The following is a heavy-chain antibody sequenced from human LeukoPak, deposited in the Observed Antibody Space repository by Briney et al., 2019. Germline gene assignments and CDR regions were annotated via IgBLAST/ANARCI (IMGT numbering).Heavy chain of an antibody. Sequence: GESLRLSCAASGFTFSSYSMNWLRQARGKGLEWVSSISRSSSYIYYADSVKGRFTISRDNAKNSLYLQMNSLRAEDTAVYYCARDEDDILTGYGFDYWGQGTLVTVSS. CDR1: GFTFSSYS. J-gene: IGHJ4*02. V-gene: IGHV3-21*01. CDR2: ISRSSSYI. CDR3: ARDEDDILTGYGFDY. D-gene: IGHD3-9*01.